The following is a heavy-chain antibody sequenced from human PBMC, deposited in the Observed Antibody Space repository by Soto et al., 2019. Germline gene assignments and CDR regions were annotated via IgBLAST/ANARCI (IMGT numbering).Heavy chain of an antibody. Sequence: GGSLRLSCAASGFTFSSYGMHWVRQAPGKGLEWVAVISYDGSNKYYADSVKGRFTISRDNSKNTLYLQMNSLRAEDTAVYYCAKGALAAADPRDYFDYWGQGTLVTVSS. CDR1: GFTFSSYG. V-gene: IGHV3-30*18. J-gene: IGHJ4*02. CDR3: AKGALAAADPRDYFDY. CDR2: ISYDGSNK. D-gene: IGHD6-13*01.